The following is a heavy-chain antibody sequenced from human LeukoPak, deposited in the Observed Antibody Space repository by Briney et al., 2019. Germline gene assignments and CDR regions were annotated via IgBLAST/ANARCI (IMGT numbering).Heavy chain of an antibody. CDR3: ARDKYYYDSSGLVGMDV. Sequence: ASVKVSCKASGYTFTSYGISWVRQALGQGLEWMGWISAYNGNTNYAQKLQGRVTMTTDTSTSTAYMELRSLRSDDTAVYYCARDKYYYDSSGLVGMDVWGQGTTVTVSS. V-gene: IGHV1-18*01. D-gene: IGHD3-22*01. CDR1: GYTFTSYG. CDR2: ISAYNGNT. J-gene: IGHJ6*02.